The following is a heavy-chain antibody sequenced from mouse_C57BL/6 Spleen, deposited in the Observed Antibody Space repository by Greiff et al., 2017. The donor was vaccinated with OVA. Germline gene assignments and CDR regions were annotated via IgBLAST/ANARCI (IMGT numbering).Heavy chain of an antibody. D-gene: IGHD1-1*01. Sequence: QVQLQQSGAELVRPGASVTLSCKASGYTFTDYEMHWVKQTPVHGLEWIGAIDPETGGTAYNQKFKGKAILTADKSSSTAYMELRSLTSEDSAVYYCTNYGSSLAWFADWGQGTLVTVSA. CDR2: IDPETGGT. CDR1: GYTFTDYE. V-gene: IGHV1-15*01. CDR3: TNYGSSLAWFAD. J-gene: IGHJ3*01.